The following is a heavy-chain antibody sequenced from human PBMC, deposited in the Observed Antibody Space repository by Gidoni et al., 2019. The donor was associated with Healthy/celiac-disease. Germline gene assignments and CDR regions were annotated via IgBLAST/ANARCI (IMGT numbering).Heavy chain of an antibody. CDR3: AREERSLLWFGDRGFFDY. CDR1: GGSIRSYY. D-gene: IGHD3-10*01. J-gene: IGHJ4*02. V-gene: IGHV4-59*01. Sequence: QVQLQESGPGLVKPSETLSRTCTVSGGSIRSYYWSWIRQPPGKGLEWIGYIYYSGSTNYNPSLKSRVTISVETSKNQFSLKLSSVTAADTAVYYCAREERSLLWFGDRGFFDYWGQGTLVTVSS. CDR2: IYYSGST.